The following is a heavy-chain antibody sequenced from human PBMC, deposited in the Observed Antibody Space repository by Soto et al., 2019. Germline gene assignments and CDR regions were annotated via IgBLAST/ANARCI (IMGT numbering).Heavy chain of an antibody. Sequence: EVQLVESGGGLVQPGGSLRLSCAASGFTVSNTYMSWVRQAPGKGLEWVSIIYGGGRTYHADSVKGRFSSSRDNSNNTLYLQVNSLRAEDSAVYYCARGGSSGTYYAHCSFDIWGRGTLVPVSS. J-gene: IGHJ2*01. CDR1: GFTVSNTY. V-gene: IGHV3-66*01. CDR3: ARGGSSGTYYAHCSFDI. CDR2: IYGGGRT. D-gene: IGHD3-10*01.